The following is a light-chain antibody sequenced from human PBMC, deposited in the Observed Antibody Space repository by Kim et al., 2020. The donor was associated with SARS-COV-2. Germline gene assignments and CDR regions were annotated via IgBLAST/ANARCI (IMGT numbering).Light chain of an antibody. CDR3: CSYAGSYTVV. Sequence: GQSVTISCTGTSSDVGGYNYVSGYQQQPGKAPKLMIYDVSKRPSGVPDRFSGSKSGNTASLTVSGLQAEDEADYYCCSYAGSYTVVFGGGTQLTVL. CDR1: SSDVGGYNY. J-gene: IGLJ2*01. CDR2: DVS. V-gene: IGLV2-11*01.